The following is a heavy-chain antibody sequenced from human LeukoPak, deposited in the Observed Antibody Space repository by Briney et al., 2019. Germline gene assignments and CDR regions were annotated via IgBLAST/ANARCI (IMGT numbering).Heavy chain of an antibody. CDR2: IRTTAEGA. J-gene: IGHJ4*02. V-gene: IGHV3-23*01. D-gene: IGHD2-15*01. CDR1: GFSFTDYP. Sequence: PGGSLRLSCATSGFSFTDYPMNWVRQAPGKGLEWISNIRTTAEGAKYAYYADSVKGRFTISRDNSKNTLYLHMNGLRAEDTAVYYCAKGVTATPYYFDSWGQGTLVIVSS. CDR3: AKGVTATPYYFDS.